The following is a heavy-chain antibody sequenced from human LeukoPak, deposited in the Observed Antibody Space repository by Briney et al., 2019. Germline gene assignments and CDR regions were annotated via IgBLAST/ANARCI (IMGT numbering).Heavy chain of an antibody. CDR1: GFTFSSYA. D-gene: IGHD1-1*01. Sequence: GGSRRLSCAASGFTFSSYAMHWVRQAPGKGLEWVAVISYDGSNKCYADSVKGRFTISRDNSKNTLYLQMNSLRAEDTAVYYCARDPLGTRPGFDYWGQGTLVTVSS. CDR3: ARDPLGTRPGFDY. V-gene: IGHV3-30*04. J-gene: IGHJ4*02. CDR2: ISYDGSNK.